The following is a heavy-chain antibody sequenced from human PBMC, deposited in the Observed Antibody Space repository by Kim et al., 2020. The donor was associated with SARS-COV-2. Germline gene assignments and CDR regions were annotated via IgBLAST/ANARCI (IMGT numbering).Heavy chain of an antibody. CDR2: STGSSPI. CDR3: ATDRTY. V-gene: IGHV3-48*02. J-gene: IGHJ4*02. Sequence: STGSSPISYADSVKGRFTISRDKAKNSLYLQMNSLRDEDTAVYYCATDRTYWGQGTLVTVSS.